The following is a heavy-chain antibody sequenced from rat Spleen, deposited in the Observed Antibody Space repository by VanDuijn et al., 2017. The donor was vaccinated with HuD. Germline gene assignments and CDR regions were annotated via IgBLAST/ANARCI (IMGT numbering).Heavy chain of an antibody. D-gene: IGHD1-1*01. CDR3: ARARYSGGRLDY. Sequence: EVQLQESGPGLVKPSQSLSLTCSVTGYSITSSYRWTWIRKFPGNKLEWMGYINSAGSPVSNPSLTSRISITRDTSKNQFFLHLNSVTTEDTATYYCARARYSGGRLDYWGQGVMVTVSS. J-gene: IGHJ2*01. V-gene: IGHV3-3*01. CDR2: INSAGSP. CDR1: GYSITSSYR.